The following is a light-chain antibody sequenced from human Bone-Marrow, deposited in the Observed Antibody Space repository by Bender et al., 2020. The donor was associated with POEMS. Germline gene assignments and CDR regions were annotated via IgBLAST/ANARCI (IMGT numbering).Light chain of an antibody. CDR1: SSDIGDYNY. V-gene: IGLV2-14*01. Sequence: QSALTQPVSVSGSPGQSITISCIGTSSDIGDYNYVSWYQQHPGKAPKLMIYEGTKRPSGVSNRFSGSKSGTSASLAITGLQAEDEGDYYCQSYDNSLGGWVFGGGTKLTVL. J-gene: IGLJ3*02. CDR2: EGT. CDR3: QSYDNSLGGWV.